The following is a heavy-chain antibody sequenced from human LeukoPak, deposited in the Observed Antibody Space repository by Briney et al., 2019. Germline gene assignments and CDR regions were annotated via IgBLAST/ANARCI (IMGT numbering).Heavy chain of an antibody. J-gene: IGHJ4*02. V-gene: IGHV1-2*02. CDR2: INPNRDT. Sequence: ASVRVSCKASGYTFTDSYMHWMRRAPGQGLEWMGWINPNRDTNYAQKFQGRVTMTRDTSISTADMELNSLTSDDTGVYYCARDRGGNSFDFWGQGTLVTVSS. D-gene: IGHD4-23*01. CDR3: ARDRGGNSFDF. CDR1: GYTFTDSY.